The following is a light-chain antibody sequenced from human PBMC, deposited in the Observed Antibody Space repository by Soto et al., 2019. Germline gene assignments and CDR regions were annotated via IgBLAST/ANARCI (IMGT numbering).Light chain of an antibody. CDR2: EVS. CDR1: SSDVGGWNS. Sequence: QSALTQPPSASGSPGQSVTLSCTGTSSDVGGWNSVSWYQHHPGKAPKLMIYEVSKRPSGVPDRFSGSKSGNSASLTVSGLQAEDEADYYCRSYAGSNNYVVFGGGTKLTVL. V-gene: IGLV2-8*01. CDR3: RSYAGSNNYVV. J-gene: IGLJ2*01.